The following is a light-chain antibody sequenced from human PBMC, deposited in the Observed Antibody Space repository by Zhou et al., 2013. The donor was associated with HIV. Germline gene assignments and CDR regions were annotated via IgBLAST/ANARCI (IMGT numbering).Light chain of an antibody. CDR3: SSYTSISTLV. CDR1: SSDIGAYNY. V-gene: IGLV2-14*03. CDR2: DVS. Sequence: QSALTQPASVSGSPGQSITISCTGTSSDIGAYNYVSWYQQHPGKAPKLIIYDVSKRPSGVSNRFSGSKSGNTASLTISGLQAEDEADYYCSSYTSISTLVFGGGTKLTVL. J-gene: IGLJ3*02.